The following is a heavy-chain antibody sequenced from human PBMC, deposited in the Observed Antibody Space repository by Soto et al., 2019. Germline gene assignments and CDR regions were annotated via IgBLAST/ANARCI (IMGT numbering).Heavy chain of an antibody. V-gene: IGHV3-74*01. Sequence: PGGSLRLSCAASGFTFSSYWMHWVRQAPGKGLVWVSRINSDGSSTSYADSVKGRFTISRDNAKNTLYLQMNSLRAEDTAVYYCARDVAGYSQWDYYYVMDVWGQGTTVTVSS. D-gene: IGHD6-13*01. CDR1: GFTFSSYW. J-gene: IGHJ6*02. CDR3: ARDVAGYSQWDYYYVMDV. CDR2: INSDGSST.